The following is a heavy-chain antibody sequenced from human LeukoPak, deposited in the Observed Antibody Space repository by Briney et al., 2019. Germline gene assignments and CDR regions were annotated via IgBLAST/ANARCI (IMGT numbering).Heavy chain of an antibody. CDR1: GGSISSSSYY. D-gene: IGHD6-19*01. CDR2: IYYSGST. V-gene: IGHV4-39*07. CDR3: ARCRSSGWLDY. J-gene: IGHJ4*02. Sequence: SETLSLTCTVSGGSISSSSYYWGWIRQPPGKGLEWIGSIYYSGSTYYNPSLKSRVTISVDTSKNQFSLKLSSVTAADTAVYYCARCRSSGWLDYWGQGTLVTVSS.